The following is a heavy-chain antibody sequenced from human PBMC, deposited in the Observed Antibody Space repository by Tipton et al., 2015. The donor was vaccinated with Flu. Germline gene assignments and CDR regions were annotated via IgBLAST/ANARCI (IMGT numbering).Heavy chain of an antibody. CDR3: ARRDYSNYVSDPKNWFDP. V-gene: IGHV4-59*08. CDR1: GGSIRPYF. Sequence: TLSLTCTVSGGSIRPYFWSWLRQSPSKGLEWIAYFNYNGSTTNYNPSLKSRLSTSVDTSKNQFSLKVISVTAADTAVYYCARRDYSNYVSDPKNWFDPWGQGTLVTVSS. J-gene: IGHJ5*02. D-gene: IGHD4-11*01. CDR2: FNYNGST.